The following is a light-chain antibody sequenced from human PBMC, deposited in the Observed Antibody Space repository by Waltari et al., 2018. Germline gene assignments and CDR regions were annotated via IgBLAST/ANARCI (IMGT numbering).Light chain of an antibody. V-gene: IGKV1-39*01. CDR1: QYINNY. J-gene: IGKJ2*01. CDR2: AAS. Sequence: IQLTQSPSSLSASVGDRVTIACRSSQYINNYLNWYQQKPGKAPQLLIYAASSLQSGVPSRFSGAESGTDFTLTSSLQPEDFATYYCQQSYGSPYTFGQGTKVEIK. CDR3: QQSYGSPYT.